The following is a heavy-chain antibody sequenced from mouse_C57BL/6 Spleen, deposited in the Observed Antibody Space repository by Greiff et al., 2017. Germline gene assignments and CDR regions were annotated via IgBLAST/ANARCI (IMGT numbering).Heavy chain of an antibody. CDR2: IDPSDSYT. J-gene: IGHJ3*01. D-gene: IGHD1-1*01. Sequence: VQLQQPGAELVMPGASVKLSCKASGYTFTSYWMHWVKQRPGQGLEWIGEIDPSDSYTNYNQKFKGKSTLTVDKSSSTAYMQLSSLTSEDSAVYYCARPYYYGSSYGAYWGQGTRVTVSA. CDR1: GYTFTSYW. CDR3: ARPYYYGSSYGAY. V-gene: IGHV1-69*01.